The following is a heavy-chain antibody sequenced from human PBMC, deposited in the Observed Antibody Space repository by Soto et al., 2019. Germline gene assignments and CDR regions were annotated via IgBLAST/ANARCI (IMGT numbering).Heavy chain of an antibody. J-gene: IGHJ3*02. D-gene: IGHD3-22*01. V-gene: IGHV4-59*01. CDR3: ARGSYDSSGYYSYAFDI. CDR1: GGSISSYY. CDR2: IYYSGST. Sequence: SETLSLTCTVSGGSISSYYWSWIRQPPGKGLEWIGYIYYSGSTNYNPSLKSRVTISVDTSKNQFSLKLSSVTAADTAVYYCARGSYDSSGYYSYAFDIWGQGTMVTVSS.